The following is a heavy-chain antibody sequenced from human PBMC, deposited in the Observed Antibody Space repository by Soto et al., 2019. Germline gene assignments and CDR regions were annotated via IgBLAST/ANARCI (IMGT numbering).Heavy chain of an antibody. Sequence: SQTLSLTCVGSGDTVSSNSVAWNWVRQSPSRGLELLGRTYYRSRWYIDYAVSVRSRIDINADTSKNQVSLQLNSVTPEDTAVYYCARSEEDSDYYYYGMDVWGQGTTVTVSS. CDR3: ARSEEDSDYYYYGMDV. CDR2: TYYRSRWYI. J-gene: IGHJ6*02. CDR1: GDTVSSNSVA. D-gene: IGHD2-15*01. V-gene: IGHV6-1*01.